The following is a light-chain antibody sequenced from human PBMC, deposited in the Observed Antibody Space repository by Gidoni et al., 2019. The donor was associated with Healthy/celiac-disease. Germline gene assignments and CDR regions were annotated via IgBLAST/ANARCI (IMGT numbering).Light chain of an antibody. CDR1: QSVSSN. CDR2: GAS. J-gene: IGKJ1*01. V-gene: IGKV3-15*01. Sequence: EIVMTQSPATLSVSPGERATLSCRASQSVSSNLAWYQQKPGQAPRLLIYGASTRATGIPARFSGSGSGTEFTLTISSLQSEDFAVYDCQQYNNWPPIRTFXQXTKVEIK. CDR3: QQYNNWPPIRT.